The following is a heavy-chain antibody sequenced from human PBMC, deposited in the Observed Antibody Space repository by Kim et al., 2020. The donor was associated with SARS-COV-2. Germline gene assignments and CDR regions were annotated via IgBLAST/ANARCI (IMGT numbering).Heavy chain of an antibody. J-gene: IGHJ4*02. D-gene: IGHD6-13*01. CDR1: GFTFSSYA. CDR3: ARRGAAAGKPIDY. V-gene: IGHV3-30*04. Sequence: GGSLRLSCAASGFTFSSYAMHWVRQAPGKGLEWVAVISYDGSNKYYADSVKGRFTISRDNSKNTLYLQMNSLRAEDTAVYYCARRGAAAGKPIDYWGQGT. CDR2: ISYDGSNK.